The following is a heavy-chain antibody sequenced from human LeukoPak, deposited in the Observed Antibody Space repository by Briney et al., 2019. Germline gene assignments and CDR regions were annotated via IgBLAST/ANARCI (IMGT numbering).Heavy chain of an antibody. D-gene: IGHD3-22*01. CDR3: VSSYDSSGYPYNWFDP. J-gene: IGHJ5*02. V-gene: IGHV4-59*01. Sequence: SETLSLTCTVSGGSISSYYWSWIRQPPGKGLEWIGYIYYSGSTNYNPSLKSRVTISVDTSKNQFSLKLSSVTAADTAVYYCVSSYDSSGYPYNWFDPWGQGTLVTVSS. CDR1: GGSISSYY. CDR2: IYYSGST.